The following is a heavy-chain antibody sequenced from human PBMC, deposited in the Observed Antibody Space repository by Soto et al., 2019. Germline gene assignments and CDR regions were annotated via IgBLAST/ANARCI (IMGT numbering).Heavy chain of an antibody. CDR3: ARPREAGKNYYGVDV. V-gene: IGHV5-51*01. Sequence: GESLKISCKGSGYSFTSYWIGWVRQMPGKGLEWMGIIYPDDSDTRYSPSFQGQVTISADKSIGTAYLQWSSLKASDTAMYYCARPREAGKNYYGVDVWGQGTTVTVSS. D-gene: IGHD6-19*01. CDR1: GYSFTSYW. J-gene: IGHJ6*02. CDR2: IYPDDSDT.